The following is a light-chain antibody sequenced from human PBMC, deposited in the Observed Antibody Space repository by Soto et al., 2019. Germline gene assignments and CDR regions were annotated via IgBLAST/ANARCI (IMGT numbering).Light chain of an antibody. CDR1: SSDVGPNNY. Sequence: QSALTQTPSASGSPGQAVTISCTGISSDVGPNNYVSWYQQHPGKAPKLIIFEVSKRPSGVPDRFSGSKSGNTASLTVSGLQVEDEADYYCSSLKIFGGGTKLTVL. CDR3: SSLKI. V-gene: IGLV2-8*01. CDR2: EVS. J-gene: IGLJ2*01.